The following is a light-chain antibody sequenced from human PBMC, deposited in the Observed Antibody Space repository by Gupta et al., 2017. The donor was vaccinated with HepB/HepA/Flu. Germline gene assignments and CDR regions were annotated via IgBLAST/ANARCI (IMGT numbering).Light chain of an antibody. J-gene: IGKJ5*01. CDR2: GAS. V-gene: IGKV3-15*01. Sequence: EIVMTQSPATLSVSPGERATLSCRASQSVSSNLAWYQQKPGQAPRLLIYGASTRATGIPARFSGSGSGTEFTLTISSLQSEDCAVYYCQKYNNWPITFGQGTRLEIK. CDR3: QKYNNWPIT. CDR1: QSVSSN.